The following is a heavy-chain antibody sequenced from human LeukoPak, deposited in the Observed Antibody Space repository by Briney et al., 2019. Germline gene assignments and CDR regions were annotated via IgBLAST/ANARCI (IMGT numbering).Heavy chain of an antibody. V-gene: IGHV3-21*04. J-gene: IGHJ4*02. Sequence: GGSLRLSCAASGFTFSSYGMNWVRQAPGKGLEWVSSIDNSNSYIYYADSVKGRFTISRDNAKNSLFLQMNSLRAEDTAVYYCARVSQWLVPYWGQGTLVTVSS. D-gene: IGHD6-19*01. CDR2: IDNSNSYI. CDR3: ARVSQWLVPY. CDR1: GFTFSSYG.